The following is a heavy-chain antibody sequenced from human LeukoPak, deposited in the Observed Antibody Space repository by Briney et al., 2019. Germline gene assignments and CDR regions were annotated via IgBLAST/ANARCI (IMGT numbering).Heavy chain of an antibody. CDR1: GYSISSGYY. Sequence: PSETLSLTCTVSGYSISSGYYWGWIRQPPGKGLEWIGSIYHSGSTYYNPSLKSRVTISVDTSKNQFSLKLSSVTAADTAVYYCASRAIFGVVIPLNYDYWGQGTLVTVSS. CDR2: IYHSGST. J-gene: IGHJ4*02. V-gene: IGHV4-38-2*02. D-gene: IGHD3-3*01. CDR3: ASRAIFGVVIPLNYDY.